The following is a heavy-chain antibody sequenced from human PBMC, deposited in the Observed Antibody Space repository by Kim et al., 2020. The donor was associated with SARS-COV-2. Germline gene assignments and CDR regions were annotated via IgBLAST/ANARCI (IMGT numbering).Heavy chain of an antibody. D-gene: IGHD1-1*01. CDR2: MNPKNGDT. Sequence: ASVKVSCRASGYTFTDCYIHWVRQAPGQGLEWMGWMNPKNGDTHFAQKFQVWVTLARDTSMTTAYMALSSLKSDDTAIYYCAREVNHSGTGGFDLWGQGTLVSVSS. J-gene: IGHJ4*02. CDR3: AREVNHSGTGGFDL. V-gene: IGHV1-2*04. CDR1: GYTFTDCY.